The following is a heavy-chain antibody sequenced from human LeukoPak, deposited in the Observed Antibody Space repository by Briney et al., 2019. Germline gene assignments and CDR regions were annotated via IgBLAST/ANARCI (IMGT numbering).Heavy chain of an antibody. J-gene: IGHJ3*02. Sequence: GGSLRLSCAASGFTFSSYSMNWVRQAPGKGLEWVSSISSSSSYIYYADSVKGRFTISRDNAKNSLYLQMNSLRAEDTAVYYCASLWAYCSGGSCRDAFDIWGQGTMVTVSS. CDR3: ASLWAYCSGGSCRDAFDI. V-gene: IGHV3-21*01. D-gene: IGHD2-15*01. CDR2: ISSSSSYI. CDR1: GFTFSSYS.